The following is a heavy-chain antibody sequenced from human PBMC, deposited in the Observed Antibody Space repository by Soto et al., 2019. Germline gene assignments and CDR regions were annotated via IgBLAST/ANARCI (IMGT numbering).Heavy chain of an antibody. CDR1: GFSLTTRGVG. V-gene: IGHV2-5*02. J-gene: IGHJ4*02. CDR2: IYWDADE. D-gene: IGHD5-18*01. CDR3: AHRPRGYSYHFDY. Sequence: QITLKESGPTLVKPTQTLTLTCTFSGFSLTTRGVGVGWIRQPPGKALEWLALIYWDADEGYSPSLKSRLTVTKDTAKNQVVLTMTTMDPVDTATYYCAHRPRGYSYHFDYWCQGTLVTVSS.